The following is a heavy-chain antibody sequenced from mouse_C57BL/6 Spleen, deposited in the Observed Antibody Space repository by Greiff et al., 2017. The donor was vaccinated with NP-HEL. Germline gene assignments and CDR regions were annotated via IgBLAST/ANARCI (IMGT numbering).Heavy chain of an antibody. D-gene: IGHD4-1*01. CDR2: IDPETGGT. Sequence: QVQLQQSGAELVRPGASVTLSCKASGYTFTDYEMHWVKQTPVHGLEWIGAIDPETGGTAYNQKFKGKAILTADKSSSTAYMELRSLTSEDSAVYYCTRRWETGTRYVDGWGTGTTVTVSS. CDR1: GYTFTDYE. CDR3: TRRWETGTRYVDG. J-gene: IGHJ1*03. V-gene: IGHV1-15*01.